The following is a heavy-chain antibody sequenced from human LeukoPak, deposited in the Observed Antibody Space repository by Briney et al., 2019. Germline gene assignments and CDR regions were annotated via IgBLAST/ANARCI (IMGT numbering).Heavy chain of an antibody. D-gene: IGHD1-7*01. J-gene: IGHJ3*02. Sequence: PGGSLRLSCAASGFTFSSYSMNWVRQAPGKGLEWVSSISSSSSYIYYADSVKGRFTISRDNAKNSLYLQMNSLRAEDTAVYYCARDRTRMKLPDAFDIWGQGTMVTVSS. CDR2: ISSSSSYI. CDR3: ARDRTRMKLPDAFDI. V-gene: IGHV3-21*01. CDR1: GFTFSSYS.